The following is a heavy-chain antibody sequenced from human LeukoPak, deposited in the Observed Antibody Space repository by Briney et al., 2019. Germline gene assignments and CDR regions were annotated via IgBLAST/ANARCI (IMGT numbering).Heavy chain of an antibody. D-gene: IGHD3-10*01. CDR1: GGSFSGYY. CDR3: ARTPHYYGSGSYYNNWFDP. Sequence: SETLSLTCAVYGGSFSGYYWSWIRQPPGKGLEWIGEINHSGSTNYNPSLKSRVTISVDTSKNQFSLKLSSVTAADTAVYYCARTPHYYGSGSYYNNWFDPWGQGTLVTVSS. J-gene: IGHJ5*02. V-gene: IGHV4-34*01. CDR2: INHSGST.